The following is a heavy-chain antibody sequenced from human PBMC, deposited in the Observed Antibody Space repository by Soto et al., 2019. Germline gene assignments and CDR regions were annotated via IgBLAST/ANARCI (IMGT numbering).Heavy chain of an antibody. Sequence: PGGSLRLSCTASGFTFSSYAMSWVRQAPGKGLEWVSAIWGGDINAYYADSVKGRFTISRDTSKNSLFLQMNSLKTEDTAVYYCAKLGYSGGWQIAYWGQGTLVTVSS. CDR2: IWGGDINA. CDR3: AKLGYSGGWQIAY. J-gene: IGHJ4*02. V-gene: IGHV3-23*01. CDR1: GFTFSSYA. D-gene: IGHD6-19*01.